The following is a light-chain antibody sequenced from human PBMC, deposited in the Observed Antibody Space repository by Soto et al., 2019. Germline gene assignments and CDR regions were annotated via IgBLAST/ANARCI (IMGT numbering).Light chain of an antibody. CDR2: ENN. Sequence: QSVLTQPPSVSAAPGQTVTISCSGSSSNIGNNYVSWYQQLPGTAPKLLIYENNKRPSGIPDRFSGSKSGTSATLGITGLQTGDEADYYCGTWDSSLSAGRFGGGTKVTVL. V-gene: IGLV1-51*02. CDR3: GTWDSSLSAGR. CDR1: SSNIGNNY. J-gene: IGLJ2*01.